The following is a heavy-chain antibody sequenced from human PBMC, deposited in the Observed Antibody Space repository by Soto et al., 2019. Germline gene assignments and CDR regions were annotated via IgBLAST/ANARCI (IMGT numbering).Heavy chain of an antibody. CDR1: GGSISSYY. D-gene: IGHD4-17*01. J-gene: IGHJ4*02. CDR2: IYYSGST. Sequence: SETLSLTCTVSGGSISSYYWSWIRQPPGKGLEWIGYIYYSGSTNYNPSPKSRVTISVDTSKNQFSLKLSSVTAADTAVYYCARTYNDYGDCYFDYWGQGTLVTVSS. CDR3: ARTYNDYGDCYFDY. V-gene: IGHV4-59*01.